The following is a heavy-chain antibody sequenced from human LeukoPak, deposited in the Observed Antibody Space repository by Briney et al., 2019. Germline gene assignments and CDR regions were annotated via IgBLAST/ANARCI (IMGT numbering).Heavy chain of an antibody. Sequence: GGSLRLSCVASGFTVSSKDMSWVRQAPGKGLQWLSVIYTGGNTKYADSMKGRFTISRDNAKNSLYLQMNSLRAEDTAVYYCARGIAVAGTGYWGQGTLVTVSS. V-gene: IGHV3-66*01. D-gene: IGHD6-19*01. CDR2: IYTGGNT. J-gene: IGHJ4*02. CDR3: ARGIAVAGTGY. CDR1: GFTVSSKD.